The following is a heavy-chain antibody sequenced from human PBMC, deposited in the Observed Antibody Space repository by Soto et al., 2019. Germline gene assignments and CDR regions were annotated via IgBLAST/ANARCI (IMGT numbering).Heavy chain of an antibody. CDR2: IYSGGST. CDR1: GFTVSSNY. Sequence: GSLRLSCAASGFTVSSNYMSWVRQAPGKGLEWVSVIYSGGSTYYADSVKGRFTISRDNSKNTLYLQMNSLRAEDTAVYYCAKARAYYYDSSALGDYWGQGTLVTVSS. J-gene: IGHJ4*02. V-gene: IGHV3-66*02. CDR3: AKARAYYYDSSALGDY. D-gene: IGHD3-22*01.